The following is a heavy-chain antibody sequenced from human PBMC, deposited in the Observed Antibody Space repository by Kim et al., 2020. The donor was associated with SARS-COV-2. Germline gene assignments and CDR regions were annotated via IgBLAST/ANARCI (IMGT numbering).Heavy chain of an antibody. Sequence: GGSLRLSCAASGFTFSSYWMSWVRQAPGKGLEWVANIKQDGSEKYYVDSVKGRFTISRDNAKNSLYLQMNSLRAEDTAVYYCARDGLYYYGSGSYYNTDHYYYYGMDVWGQGDRVNLSS. CDR2: IKQDGSEK. V-gene: IGHV3-7*01. D-gene: IGHD3-10*01. CDR3: ARDGLYYYGSGSYYNTDHYYYYGMDV. J-gene: IGHJ6*02. CDR1: GFTFSSYW.